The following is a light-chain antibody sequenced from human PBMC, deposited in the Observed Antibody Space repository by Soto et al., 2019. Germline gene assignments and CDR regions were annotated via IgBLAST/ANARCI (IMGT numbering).Light chain of an antibody. V-gene: IGLV2-23*02. J-gene: IGLJ2*01. Sequence: QAVVTQPASVSGSPGQWITISCAGTNSDVGNYNLVSWYQQHPGKAPKLMIYAVSKRPSGVSNRFSGSKSGNTASLSISGLQAEDEADYYCHSYAGSSTFKFGGGTKLTVL. CDR3: HSYAGSSTFK. CDR2: AVS. CDR1: NSDVGNYNL.